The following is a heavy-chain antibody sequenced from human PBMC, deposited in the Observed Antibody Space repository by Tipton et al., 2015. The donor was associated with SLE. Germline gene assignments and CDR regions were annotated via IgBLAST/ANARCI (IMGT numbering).Heavy chain of an antibody. J-gene: IGHJ6*03. CDR3: ARGGGSSGWYDYYYYYMDV. Sequence: TLSLTCAVSGGSISSSNWWSWVRQPPGKGLEWIGEIYHSGSTNYNPSLKSRVTISVDKSKNQFSLKLSSVTAADTAVYYCARGGGSSGWYDYYYYYMDVWGKGTTVTVSS. D-gene: IGHD6-19*01. CDR1: GGSISSSNW. CDR2: IYHSGST. V-gene: IGHV4-4*02.